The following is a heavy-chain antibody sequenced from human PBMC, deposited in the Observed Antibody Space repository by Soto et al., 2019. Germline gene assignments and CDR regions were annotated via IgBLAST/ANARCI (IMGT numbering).Heavy chain of an antibody. J-gene: IGHJ4*02. D-gene: IGHD3-3*01. Sequence: ASVKVSCKASGGTFSSYAISWVRQAPGQGLEWMGGIIPIFGTANYAQKFQGRVTITADESTSTAYMELSSLRSEDTAVYYCARDWQNGGGYYTIGYWGQGTLVTVSS. CDR3: ARDWQNGGGYYTIGY. CDR2: IIPIFGTA. CDR1: GGTFSSYA. V-gene: IGHV1-69*13.